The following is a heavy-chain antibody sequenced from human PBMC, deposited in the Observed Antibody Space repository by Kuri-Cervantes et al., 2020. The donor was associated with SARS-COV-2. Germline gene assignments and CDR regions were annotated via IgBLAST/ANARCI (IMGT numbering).Heavy chain of an antibody. CDR3: ARDFLLLAAQDY. CDR1: GFTVNSYY. D-gene: IGHD6-13*01. V-gene: IGHV3-66*01. J-gene: IGHJ4*02. Sequence: ETLSLTCAASGFTVNSYYINWVRQAPGKGLEWVSVIFTDDKTYYADSVKDRVNMSRDNSKNTLYLQMNSLRAEDTAVYYCARDFLLLAAQDYWGQGTLVTVSS. CDR2: IFTDDKT.